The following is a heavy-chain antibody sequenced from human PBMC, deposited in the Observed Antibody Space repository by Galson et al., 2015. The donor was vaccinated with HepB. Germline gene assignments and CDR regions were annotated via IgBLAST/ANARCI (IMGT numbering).Heavy chain of an antibody. V-gene: IGHV3-53*01. CDR2: IYSNGNT. CDR3: ARMTTTTVVTTVTKTGAFDS. CDR1: GFNVSHSY. J-gene: IGHJ4*02. Sequence: SLRLSCAASGFNVSHSYLSWVRQAPGKGLEWVSAIYSNGNTLYAGSVKGRLIISRDSSKNTVFLQMNSLRVEDTALYYCARMTTTTVVTTVTKTGAFDSWGQGTPVTVSS. D-gene: IGHD4-17*01.